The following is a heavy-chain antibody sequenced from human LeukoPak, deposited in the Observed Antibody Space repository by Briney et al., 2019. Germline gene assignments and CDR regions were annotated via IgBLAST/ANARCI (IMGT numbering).Heavy chain of an antibody. Sequence: GESLKISCKGSGYSFTSHLFAWVRQMPGKGLEWMGIIYPGDSDTRYSPSFQGQVTIAADKSISTAYLQWSSLKASDTAMYYCARSSSSASFFDYWGQGTPVTVSS. CDR3: ARSSSSASFFDY. D-gene: IGHD6-19*01. CDR1: GYSFTSHL. V-gene: IGHV5-51*01. J-gene: IGHJ4*02. CDR2: IYPGDSDT.